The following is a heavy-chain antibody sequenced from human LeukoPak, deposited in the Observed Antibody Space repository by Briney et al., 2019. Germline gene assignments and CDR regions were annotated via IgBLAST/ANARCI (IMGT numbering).Heavy chain of an antibody. CDR3: TRTLCTSTSNCFDY. Sequence: GGSLRLSCAASGFTFSTYWMHWVRQAPGERLVWVSDVSPDGITTTYADSVKGRFTISRDNAKNTLYLQMNSLRVEDTAVYYCTRTLCTSTSNCFDYWGQGTLVAVSS. D-gene: IGHD2-2*01. CDR1: GFTFSTYW. J-gene: IGHJ4*02. V-gene: IGHV3-74*01. CDR2: VSPDGITT.